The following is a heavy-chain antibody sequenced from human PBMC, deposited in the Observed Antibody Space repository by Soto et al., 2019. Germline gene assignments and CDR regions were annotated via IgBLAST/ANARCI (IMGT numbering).Heavy chain of an antibody. V-gene: IGHV3-53*01. CDR1: GLIVSGNY. Sequence: GGSLRLSCAVSGLIVSGNYMNWVRQAPGEGLEWVSLISPAGTTYYAASVKGRFTISRDNSRNTLFLQMNGLRDEDTAVYYCVRGHYAGPDQWGQGTLVTVSS. J-gene: IGHJ4*02. CDR3: VRGHYAGPDQ. D-gene: IGHD3-16*01. CDR2: ISPAGTT.